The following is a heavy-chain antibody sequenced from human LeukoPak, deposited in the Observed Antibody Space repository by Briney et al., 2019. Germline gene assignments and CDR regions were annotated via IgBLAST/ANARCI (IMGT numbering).Heavy chain of an antibody. CDR3: ASGYDSVQIYYYYYYMDV. V-gene: IGHV4-34*01. CDR1: GGSFSGYY. J-gene: IGHJ6*03. D-gene: IGHD5-12*01. CDR2: INHSGST. Sequence: SETLSLTCAVYGGSFSGYYWSWIRQPPGKGLEWIGEINHSGSTNYNPSLKSRVTISVDTSKNQFSLKLSSVTAADTAVYYCASGYDSVQIYYYYYYMDVWGKGTTVTISS.